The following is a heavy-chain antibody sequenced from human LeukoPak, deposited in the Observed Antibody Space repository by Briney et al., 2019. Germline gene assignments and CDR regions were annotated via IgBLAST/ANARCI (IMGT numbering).Heavy chain of an antibody. CDR3: ARASGYPRHNWFDP. V-gene: IGHV4-34*01. D-gene: IGHD3-3*01. CDR2: INHSGST. J-gene: IGHJ5*02. CDR1: GGSFSGYY. Sequence: SETLSLTCAVYGGSFSGYYWSWIRQPPGKGLEWIGEINHSGSTNYNPSLKSRATISVDTSKNQFSLKLSSVTAADTAVYYCARASGYPRHNWFDPWGQGTLITVSS.